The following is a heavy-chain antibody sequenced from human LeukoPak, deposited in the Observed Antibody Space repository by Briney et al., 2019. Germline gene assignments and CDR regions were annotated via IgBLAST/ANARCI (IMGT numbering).Heavy chain of an antibody. J-gene: IGHJ4*02. CDR3: ARRYCSGGSCYSGFDY. CDR2: IYSSGST. D-gene: IGHD2-15*01. CDR1: GGSISSFY. V-gene: IGHV4-59*08. Sequence: SETLSLTCTVSGGSISSFYCSWIRQPPGKGLEWIGYIYSSGSTNYNPSLKSRVTMSVDTSKNQFSPKLSSVTAADTAVYYCARRYCSGGSCYSGFDYWGQGTLVTVSS.